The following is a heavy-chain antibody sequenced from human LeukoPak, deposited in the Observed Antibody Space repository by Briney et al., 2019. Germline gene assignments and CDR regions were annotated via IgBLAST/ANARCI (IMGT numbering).Heavy chain of an antibody. CDR1: GFTFTSSA. CDR3: AADRYTYYDFWSGYYRYAFDI. CDR2: IVVGGGNT. V-gene: IGHV1-58*01. D-gene: IGHD3-3*01. J-gene: IGHJ3*02. Sequence: VASVKVSCKASGFTFTSSAVQWVRQARGQRLEWIGWIVVGGGNTNYAQKFQERVTITRDMSTSTAYMELSSLRSEDTAVYYCAADRYTYYDFWSGYYRYAFDIWGQGTMVTVSS.